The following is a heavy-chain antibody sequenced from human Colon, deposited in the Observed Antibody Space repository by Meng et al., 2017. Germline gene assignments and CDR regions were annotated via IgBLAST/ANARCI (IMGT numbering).Heavy chain of an antibody. CDR1: GFTFRNYW. CDR3: ARDRSIAAAGIDH. V-gene: IGHV3-74*01. Sequence: VRLLESGGGLFQPGGSLRLSCAASGFTFRNYWMHWVRQVPGKGLVSVSLIHSDGSVTNYADSVKGRFTISRDNAKNTLYLQMNSLRAEDTAVYYCARDRSIAAAGIDHWGQGTLVTVSS. D-gene: IGHD6-13*01. CDR2: IHSDGSVT. J-gene: IGHJ4*02.